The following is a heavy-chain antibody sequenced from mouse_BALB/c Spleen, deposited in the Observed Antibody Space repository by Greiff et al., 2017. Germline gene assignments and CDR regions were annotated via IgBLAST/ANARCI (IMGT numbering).Heavy chain of an antibody. CDR1: GYSITSGYY. Sequence: EVQLQESGPGLVKPSQSLSLTCSVTGYSITSGYYWNWIRQFPGNKLEWMGYISYDGSNNYNPSLKNRISITRDTSKNQFFLKLNSVTTEDTATYYCARGITTKGRYYAMDYWGQGTSVTVSS. CDR3: ARGITTKGRYYAMDY. CDR2: ISYDGSN. J-gene: IGHJ4*01. D-gene: IGHD2-4*01. V-gene: IGHV3-6*02.